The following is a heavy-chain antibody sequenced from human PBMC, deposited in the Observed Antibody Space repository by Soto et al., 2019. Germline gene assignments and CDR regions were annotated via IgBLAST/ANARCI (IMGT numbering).Heavy chain of an antibody. CDR2: ISSSSSTI. V-gene: IGHV3-48*01. CDR3: ARESVVVVAAKGTDGMDV. J-gene: IGHJ6*01. Sequence: EVQLVESGGGLVQPGGSLRLSCAASGFTFSSYSMNWVRQAPGKGLEWVSYISSSSSTIYYADSVKGRFTISRDNAKNALYLQVNSRRAEDTAVYYCARESVVVVAAKGTDGMDVW. D-gene: IGHD2-15*01. CDR1: GFTFSSYS.